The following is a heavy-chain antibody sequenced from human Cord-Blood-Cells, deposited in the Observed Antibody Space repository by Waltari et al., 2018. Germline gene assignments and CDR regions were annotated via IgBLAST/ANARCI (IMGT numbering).Heavy chain of an antibody. CDR3: ARYSSSWPYAFDI. CDR1: GGSISSYY. CDR2: IYYSGST. D-gene: IGHD6-13*01. J-gene: IGHJ3*02. Sequence: QVQLQESGPGLVKPSETLSLTCTVSGGSISSYYWSWIRQPPGKGLEWFGYIYYSGSTNDNPSLKSRDTIAVDTSKNQFSLKLSSVTAADTAVYYCARYSSSWPYAFDIWGQGTMVTVSS. V-gene: IGHV4-59*08.